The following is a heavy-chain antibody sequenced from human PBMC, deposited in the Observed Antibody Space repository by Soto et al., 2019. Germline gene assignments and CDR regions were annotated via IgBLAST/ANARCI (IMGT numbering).Heavy chain of an antibody. CDR3: AKTGTDGSWFDP. CDR2: IDWDDDK. Sequence: SGPTLVNPTQTLTLTCTFSGFSLSTSGMRVSWIRQPPGKALEWLARIDWDDDKFYRTSLRTRLTISKDTSKNQVVLTMTDMDPVDTATYYCAKTGTDGSWFDPWGQGTLVTVSS. V-gene: IGHV2-70*04. D-gene: IGHD1-1*01. J-gene: IGHJ5*02. CDR1: GFSLSTSGMR.